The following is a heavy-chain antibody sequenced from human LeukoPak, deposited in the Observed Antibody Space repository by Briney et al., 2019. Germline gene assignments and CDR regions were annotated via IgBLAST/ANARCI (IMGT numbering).Heavy chain of an antibody. D-gene: IGHD4-23*01. J-gene: IGHJ4*02. CDR3: GRDYGGASPFDS. Sequence: ASVKVSCKASGGTLVKYVISWVRQAPGQGLEWMGGINPISGTPDYAQKFQGRVTITADESTSTAYMELSSLRSEDTAVYYCGRDYGGASPFDSWGQGTLVTVSS. V-gene: IGHV1-69*13. CDR1: GGTLVKYV. CDR2: INPISGTP.